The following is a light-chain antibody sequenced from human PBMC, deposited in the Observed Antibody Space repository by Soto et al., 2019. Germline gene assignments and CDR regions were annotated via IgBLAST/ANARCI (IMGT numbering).Light chain of an antibody. CDR2: LAS. Sequence: DIVMTQSPLSLPVTPGEPASISCRSSQSLLYGGGDNYLDWFLQKPGQAPQVLIFLASKRASGDPARFSCRGSGTYFPLQIRRVEAEDVGLFFRMQALQTPNTFGQGTRLEI. CDR3: MQALQTPNT. V-gene: IGKV2-28*01. CDR1: QSLLYGGGDNY. J-gene: IGKJ5*01.